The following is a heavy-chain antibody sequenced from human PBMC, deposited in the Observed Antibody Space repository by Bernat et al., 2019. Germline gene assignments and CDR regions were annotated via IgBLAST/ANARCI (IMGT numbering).Heavy chain of an antibody. CDR1: GGTFSSYT. CDR3: AKDALGYCTGGVCPDY. D-gene: IGHD2-8*02. V-gene: IGHV1-69*08. J-gene: IGHJ4*02. CDR2: IIPILGIA. Sequence: QVQLVQSGAEVKKPGSSVKVSCKASGGTFSSYTISWVRQAPGQGLEWMGRIIPILGIANYAQKFQGRVTITADKSTSTAYMELSSLRSEDTAVYYCAKDALGYCTGGVCPDYWGQGTLVTVSS.